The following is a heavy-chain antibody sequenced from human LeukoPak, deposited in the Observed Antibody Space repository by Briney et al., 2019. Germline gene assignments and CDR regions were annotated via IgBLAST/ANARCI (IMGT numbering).Heavy chain of an antibody. J-gene: IGHJ2*01. Sequence: SETLSLTCTVSGGSISSYYWSWIRQPPGKGLEWIGYIYYSGSTNYNPSLKSRVTISVDTSKNQFSLKLSSVTAADTAVYYCARDNVGNFGYFDLWGRGTLVTVSS. CDR3: ARDNVGNFGYFDL. CDR2: IYYSGST. D-gene: IGHD1-7*01. V-gene: IGHV4-59*01. CDR1: GGSISSYY.